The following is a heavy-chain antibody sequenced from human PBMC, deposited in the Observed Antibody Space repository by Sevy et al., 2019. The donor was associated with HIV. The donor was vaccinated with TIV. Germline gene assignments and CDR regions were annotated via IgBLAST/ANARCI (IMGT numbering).Heavy chain of an antibody. CDR3: ARAVAAGDF. Sequence: GGSLRLSCAASGFTFTRYWMSWVRQAPGKGLEWVANINEDGSEKYHVDSVKGRFTISRDNARKSLHLQMNSLRAEDTAIYYCARAVAAGDFWGKGTLVTVSS. CDR1: GFTFTRYW. V-gene: IGHV3-7*01. CDR2: INEDGSEK. J-gene: IGHJ4*02. D-gene: IGHD2-21*01.